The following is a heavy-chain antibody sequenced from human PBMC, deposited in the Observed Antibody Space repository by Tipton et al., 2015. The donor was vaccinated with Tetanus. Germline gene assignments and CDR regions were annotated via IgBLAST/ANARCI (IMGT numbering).Heavy chain of an antibody. V-gene: IGHV1-69*06. CDR1: GGTFSSYA. CDR3: ARDPIYGAHYYYYGMDV. Sequence: QLVQSGAEVKKPGSSVKVSCKASGGTFSSYAISWVRQAPGQGLEWMGGIIPIFGTANYAQKFQGRATITADKSTSTAYMELSSLRSEDTAVYYCARDPIYGAHYYYYGMDVWGQGTTVTVSS. D-gene: IGHD4-17*01. J-gene: IGHJ6*02. CDR2: IIPIFGTA.